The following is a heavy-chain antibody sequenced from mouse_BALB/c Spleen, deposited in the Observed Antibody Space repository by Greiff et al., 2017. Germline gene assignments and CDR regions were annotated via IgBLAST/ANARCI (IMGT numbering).Heavy chain of an antibody. CDR2: INPSNGRT. D-gene: IGHD2-4*01. CDR3: ARGGITTGFAY. V-gene: IGHV1S81*02. J-gene: IGHJ3*01. Sequence: QVQLQQPGAELVKPGASVKLSCKASGYTFTSYWMHWVKQRPGQGLEWIGEINPSNGRTNYNEKFKSKATLTVDKSSSTAYMQLSSLTSEDSAVYYCARGGITTGFAYWGQGTLVTVSA. CDR1: GYTFTSYW.